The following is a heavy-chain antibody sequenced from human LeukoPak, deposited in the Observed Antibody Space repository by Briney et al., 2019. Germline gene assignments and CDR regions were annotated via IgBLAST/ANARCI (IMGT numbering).Heavy chain of an antibody. V-gene: IGHV1-46*01. CDR1: GYTFTSYY. CDR3: AAAVEKSVESMTTVTTSDY. CDR2: INPSGGST. Sequence: ASVKVSCKASGYTFTSYYMHWVRQAPGQGLEWMGIINPSGGSTSYAQKFQGRVTMTRDTSTSTVYMELSSLRSEDTAVYYCAAAVEKSVESMTTVTTSDYWGQGTLVTVSS. J-gene: IGHJ4*02. D-gene: IGHD4-17*01.